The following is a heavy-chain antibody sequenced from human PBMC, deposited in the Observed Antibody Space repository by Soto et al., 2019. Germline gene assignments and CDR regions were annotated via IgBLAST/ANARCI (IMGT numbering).Heavy chain of an antibody. CDR2: VITSGRST. Sequence: HPXGSLRLSCSASGFMFSESTIYWVRQVPGKGLEAISAVITSGRSTYYADSVKDRFTISRDNSKNTLFLQMGSLRPEDTAIYYCVKQAHGLDGVAFDSWGQGTQVTVSS. V-gene: IGHV3-64D*06. D-gene: IGHD2-15*01. CDR3: VKQAHGLDGVAFDS. J-gene: IGHJ4*02. CDR1: GFMFSEST.